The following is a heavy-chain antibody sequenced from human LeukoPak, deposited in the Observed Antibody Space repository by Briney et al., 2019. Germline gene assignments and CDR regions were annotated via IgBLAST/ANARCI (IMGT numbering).Heavy chain of an antibody. D-gene: IGHD5-12*01. V-gene: IGHV3-30*02. J-gene: IGHJ4*02. CDR2: IRYDGSNK. Sequence: SGGSLRLSCVASGFTLSSYGMHWVRQAPGKGLEWVAFIRYDGSNKYYADSVKGRFTISRDNSKNTLYLQMNSLRAEDTAVYYCAKEGIVATISYFDYWGQGTLVTVSS. CDR3: AKEGIVATISYFDY. CDR1: GFTLSSYG.